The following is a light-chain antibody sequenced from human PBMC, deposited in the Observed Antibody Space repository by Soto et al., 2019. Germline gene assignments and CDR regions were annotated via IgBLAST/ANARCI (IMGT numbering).Light chain of an antibody. CDR1: QSVSSY. CDR2: DAS. J-gene: IGKJ1*01. V-gene: IGKV3-11*01. Sequence: EIVLTQSPATLSLSPGERATLSCRASQSVSSYLAWYQQKPGQAPRLLIYDASNRATGIPARFSASGSGTDFTLTISSLEPEDFAVYYCQQRTNWAWTFGLGTKVEIK. CDR3: QQRTNWAWT.